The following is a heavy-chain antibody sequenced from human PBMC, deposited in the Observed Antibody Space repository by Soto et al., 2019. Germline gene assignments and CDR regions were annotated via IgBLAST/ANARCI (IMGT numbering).Heavy chain of an antibody. D-gene: IGHD1-26*01. CDR3: ARGEQYSGKIFDY. CDR1: GDRVSSNSAV. V-gene: IGHV6-1*01. Sequence: QVQLQQSGPGLVKPSQTLSLTCAITGDRVSSNSAVWSWVRQSPSRGLEWLGRTYYRSKWYYEYAVSVRGRITINPDTSKNQYSLQLNSVTPEDTAVYFCARGEQYSGKIFDYWGQGTLVTVSS. J-gene: IGHJ4*01. CDR2: TYYRSKWYY.